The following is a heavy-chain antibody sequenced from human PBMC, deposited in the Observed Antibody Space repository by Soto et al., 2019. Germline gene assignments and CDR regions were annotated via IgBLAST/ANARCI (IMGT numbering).Heavy chain of an antibody. CDR3: GRSLPPSMFRGFNY. D-gene: IGHD3-10*01. V-gene: IGHV3-33*01. J-gene: IGHJ4*02. CDR1: GFIFSSYS. Sequence: QVQLVESGGGVVQPGRSLTLSCAASGFIFSSYSMHWVRQAPGKGLEWVALIWYDGSNEYYIDSVKGRFTISRDDSRNKLSLQMNNMRPEDTAVDYCGRSLPPSMFRGFNYWGQGTLVTVSS. CDR2: IWYDGSNE.